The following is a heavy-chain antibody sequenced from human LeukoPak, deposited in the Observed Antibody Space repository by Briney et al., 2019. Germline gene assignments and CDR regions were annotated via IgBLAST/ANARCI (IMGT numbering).Heavy chain of an antibody. CDR2: IYYSGST. V-gene: IGHV4-31*03. D-gene: IGHD3-16*02. CDR3: ARLLRLGELSLFDY. CDR1: GGSISSGGYY. Sequence: SETLSLTCTVSGGSISSGGYYWSWIRQHPGKGLEWIGYIYYSGSTYYNPSLKSRVTMSVDTSKNQFSLKLSSVTAADTAVYYCARLLRLGELSLFDYWGQGTLVTVSS. J-gene: IGHJ4*02.